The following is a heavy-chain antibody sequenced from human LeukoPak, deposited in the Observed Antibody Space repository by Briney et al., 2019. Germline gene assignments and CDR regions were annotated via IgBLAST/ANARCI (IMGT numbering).Heavy chain of an antibody. CDR3: ARSHDYGDYIPGDAFDI. D-gene: IGHD4-17*01. CDR2: TFYTSQWFN. Sequence: SQTLSLTCAISGDTVSSNSAAWPWIRQSPSRGLEWLGSTFYTSQWFNDYALSLKSRLSINPDTSKNQFSLQLKSMAPEDTAVYYCARSHDYGDYIPGDAFDIWGQGTMVTVSS. CDR1: GDTVSSNSAA. J-gene: IGHJ3*02. V-gene: IGHV6-1*01.